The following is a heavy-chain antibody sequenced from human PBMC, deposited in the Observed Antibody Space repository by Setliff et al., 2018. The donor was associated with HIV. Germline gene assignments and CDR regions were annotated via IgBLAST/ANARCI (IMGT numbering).Heavy chain of an antibody. CDR1: GYSISSGNY. J-gene: IGHJ5*02. V-gene: IGHV4-38-2*02. D-gene: IGHD2-2*01. CDR3: ARDGATSNWDKKVLDA. CDR2: IYHSGST. Sequence: SETLSLTCTVSGYSISSGNYWGWIRQPPGKGLEWIGNIYHSGSTYYNPSLGNRVTISVDTSKNQFSLKVTSVTAADTGAYYCARDGATSNWDKKVLDAWGQGTRVTVS.